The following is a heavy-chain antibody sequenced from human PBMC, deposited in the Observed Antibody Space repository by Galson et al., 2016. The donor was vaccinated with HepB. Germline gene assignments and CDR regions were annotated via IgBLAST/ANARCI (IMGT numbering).Heavy chain of an antibody. D-gene: IGHD5-18*01. CDR3: ARESTAVGFFDY. V-gene: IGHV3-53*01. CDR1: GFTVTYNY. Sequence: LRLSFAASGFTVTYNYMSWVRQAPGKGLEWVSILYTGGRTYYADSVKGRFTISRDNSKNTLYLQMNSLRAEDTAVYYCARESTAVGFFDYWGPGTLVTVSS. J-gene: IGHJ4*02. CDR2: LYTGGRT.